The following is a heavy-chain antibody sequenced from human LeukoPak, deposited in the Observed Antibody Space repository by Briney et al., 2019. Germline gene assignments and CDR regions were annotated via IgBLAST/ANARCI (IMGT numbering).Heavy chain of an antibody. D-gene: IGHD1-7*01. CDR1: GGSIGSYY. J-gene: IGHJ5*02. V-gene: IGHV4-34*01. CDR2: INHSGST. CDR3: ARGRRQIGTMYNWNYWRWLGFDP. Sequence: SETLSLTCNVSGGSIGSYYWSWIRQPPGKGLEWIGEINHSGSTNYNPSLKSRVTISVDTSKNQFSLKLSSVTAADTAVYYCARGRRQIGTMYNWNYWRWLGFDPWGQGTLVTVSS.